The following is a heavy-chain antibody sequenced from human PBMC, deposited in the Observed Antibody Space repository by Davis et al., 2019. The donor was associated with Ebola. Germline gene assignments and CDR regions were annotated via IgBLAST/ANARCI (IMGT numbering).Heavy chain of an antibody. CDR1: GGSISSSSYY. Sequence: SETLSLTCTVSGGSISSSSYYWGWIRQPPGKGLEWIGEINHSGSTNYNPSLKSRVTISVDTSKNQFSLKLSSVTAADTAVYYCARNTYGSGSSWFDPWGQGTLVTVSS. CDR2: INHSGST. D-gene: IGHD3-10*01. J-gene: IGHJ5*02. V-gene: IGHV4-39*07. CDR3: ARNTYGSGSSWFDP.